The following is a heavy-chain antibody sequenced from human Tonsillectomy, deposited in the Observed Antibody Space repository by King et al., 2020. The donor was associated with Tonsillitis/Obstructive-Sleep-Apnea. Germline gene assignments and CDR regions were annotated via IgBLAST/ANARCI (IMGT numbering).Heavy chain of an antibody. CDR3: ARGAWFGDLFYFSHY. CDR1: GGSISSYY. D-gene: IGHD3-10*01. J-gene: IGHJ4*02. V-gene: IGHV4-4*07. Sequence: QLQESGPGLVKPSETLSLTCTVSGGSISSYYWSWIRQPAGKRLEWIGRIYTSGSTNYNPSLKSRVTMSVDTTKNQFSLKLNSVTAAATAVYYCARGAWFGDLFYFSHYWGQGTLVTVSS. CDR2: IYTSGST.